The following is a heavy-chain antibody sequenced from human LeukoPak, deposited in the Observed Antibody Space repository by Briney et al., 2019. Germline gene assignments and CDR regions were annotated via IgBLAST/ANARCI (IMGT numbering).Heavy chain of an antibody. J-gene: IGHJ4*02. CDR1: GFTFSSYG. Sequence: GGSLRLSCAASGFTFSSYGMHWVRQAPGKGLEWVAVIWYDGSNKYYADSVKGRFTIPRDNSKNTLYLQMNSLRAEDTAVYYCAREAYYYDSSGYYWTYYFDYWGQGTLVTVSS. CDR3: AREAYYYDSSGYYWTYYFDY. D-gene: IGHD3-22*01. V-gene: IGHV3-33*01. CDR2: IWYDGSNK.